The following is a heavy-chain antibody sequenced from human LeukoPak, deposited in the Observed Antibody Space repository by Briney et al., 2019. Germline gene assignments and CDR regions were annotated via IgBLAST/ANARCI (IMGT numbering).Heavy chain of an antibody. V-gene: IGHV1-18*01. CDR3: ARLNFGSEDY. CDR1: GYTFTSYG. J-gene: IGHJ4*02. CDR2: ISAYNGNT. D-gene: IGHD3-10*01. Sequence: GASVKVSCKTSGYTFTSYGISWVRQAPGQGLEWMGWISAYNGNTNYAQKFQGRVTVTTETSTSTAYMELRGLRFDDTAVYYCARLNFGSEDYWGQGTLVTVSS.